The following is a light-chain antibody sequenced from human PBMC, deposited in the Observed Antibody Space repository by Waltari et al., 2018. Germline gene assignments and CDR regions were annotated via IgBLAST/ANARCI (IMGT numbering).Light chain of an antibody. V-gene: IGLV2-18*02. Sequence: QSALTQPPSVSGSPGQSVTISCTGTSSDVGSYNRVSWYQQPPGTAPKLMIYEVSHRPSGVPDRFSGSKSGNTASLTISGLQAEDEAEYYCSSYTSSSTYVVFGGGTKLTVL. CDR2: EVS. CDR1: SSDVGSYNR. CDR3: SSYTSSSTYVV. J-gene: IGLJ2*01.